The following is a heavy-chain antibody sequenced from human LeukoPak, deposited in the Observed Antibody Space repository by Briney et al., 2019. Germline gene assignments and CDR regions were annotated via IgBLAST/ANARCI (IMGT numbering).Heavy chain of an antibody. D-gene: IGHD4-23*01. V-gene: IGHV4-39*07. CDR3: ASKRLSTTVVTDVGNAFDI. CDR2: IYYSGST. CDR1: GGSISSSSYY. J-gene: IGHJ3*02. Sequence: SETLSLTCTVSGGSISSSSYYWGWIRQPPGKGLEWIGSIYYSGSTYYNPSLKSRVTISVDTSKNQFSLKLSSVTAADTAVYYCASKRLSTTVVTDVGNAFDIWGQGTMVTVSS.